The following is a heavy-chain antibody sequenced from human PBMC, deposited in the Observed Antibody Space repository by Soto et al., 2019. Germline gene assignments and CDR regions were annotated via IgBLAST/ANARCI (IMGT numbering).Heavy chain of an antibody. J-gene: IGHJ4*02. V-gene: IGHV5-51*01. CDR3: ARLPRDCNKTSCYCADH. CDR2: MYPGDSDA. Sequence: GERRKGTECGSGCDSNTNRYGWVRQLPGRGLEWVGIMYPGDSDARYNPSLQGHVTLSVDVTVSTAFLQWRSLETSDTGMYFCARLPRDCNKTSCYCADHWGQGTQVTVSS. CDR1: GCDSNTNR. D-gene: IGHD3-22*01.